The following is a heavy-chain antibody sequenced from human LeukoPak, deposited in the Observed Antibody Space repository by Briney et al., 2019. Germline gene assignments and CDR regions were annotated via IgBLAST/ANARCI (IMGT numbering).Heavy chain of an antibody. V-gene: IGHV4-4*07. D-gene: IGHD3-22*01. Sequence: SETLSLTCTVSGGSISSYYWSWIRQPAGKGLEWIGRIYTSGSPHYKPSLKSRVTMSVDTSKNQFSLKLSSVTAADTAVYYCARDSYDSSGYYYGGWFDPWGQGTLVTVSS. CDR3: ARDSYDSSGYYYGGWFDP. CDR2: IYTSGSP. CDR1: GGSISSYY. J-gene: IGHJ5*02.